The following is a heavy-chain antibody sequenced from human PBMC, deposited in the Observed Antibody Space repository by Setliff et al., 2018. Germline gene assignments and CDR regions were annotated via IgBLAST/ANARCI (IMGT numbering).Heavy chain of an antibody. D-gene: IGHD5-12*01. CDR1: GFTFSSYA. Sequence: GGSLRLSCAASGFTFSSYAITWVRQAPGKGLEWVSMISGSAQTTYYADSVKGRFTISRDNSKNTVYLEMNSLRTEDTAIYYCAKDPPGYDGHDYWGQGTLVTVSS. CDR2: ISGSAQTT. CDR3: AKDPPGYDGHDY. V-gene: IGHV3-23*01. J-gene: IGHJ4*02.